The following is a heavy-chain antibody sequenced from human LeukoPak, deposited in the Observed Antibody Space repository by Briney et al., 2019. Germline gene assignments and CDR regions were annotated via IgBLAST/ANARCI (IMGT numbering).Heavy chain of an antibody. J-gene: IGHJ6*03. Sequence: GASVEVSCKASGYTFTSYGISWVRQAPGQGLEWMGRIIPILGIANYAQKFQGRVTITADKSTSTAYMELSSLRSEDTAVYYCARGAPGELAKGYYYMDVWGKGTTVTVSS. D-gene: IGHD3-3*02. CDR2: IIPILGIA. V-gene: IGHV1-69*04. CDR1: GYTFTSYG. CDR3: ARGAPGELAKGYYYMDV.